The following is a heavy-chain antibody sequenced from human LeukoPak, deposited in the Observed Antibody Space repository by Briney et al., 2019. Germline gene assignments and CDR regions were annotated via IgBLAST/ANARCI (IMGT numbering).Heavy chain of an antibody. D-gene: IGHD2-15*01. Sequence: SLSLSLTCTVSGGSISSGGYYWSWIPQPPGKGLEWIGYIYHSGSTYYNPSLKSRVTISVDRSKNQFSLKLSSVTATDTAVYYCATSGVATHFDYWGQGTLVTVSS. CDR3: ATSGVATHFDY. J-gene: IGHJ4*02. CDR1: GGSISSGGYY. CDR2: IYHSGST. V-gene: IGHV4-30-2*01.